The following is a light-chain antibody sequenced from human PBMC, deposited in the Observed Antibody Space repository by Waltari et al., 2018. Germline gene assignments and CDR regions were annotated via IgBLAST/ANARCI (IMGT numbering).Light chain of an antibody. CDR2: AAS. CDR1: RAITNY. CDR3: QQSHSAPLA. J-gene: IGKJ4*01. Sequence: DIQMTQSPSSLSASVGDRVTITCRASRAITNYVNWYQQRPGLAPKLLIYAASTLQGGVPTRFRGSDSGTDFTLTISSLQIEDFATYYCQQSHSAPLAFGGGTRLEI. V-gene: IGKV1-39*01.